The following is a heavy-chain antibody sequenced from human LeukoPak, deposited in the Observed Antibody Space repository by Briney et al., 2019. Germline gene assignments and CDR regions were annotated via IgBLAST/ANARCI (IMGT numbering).Heavy chain of an antibody. J-gene: IGHJ4*01. Sequence: GGSLRLSCAASGFTFSSYSMNWVRQAPGRGLEWVSSISSSSSYIYYADSVKGRFTISRDNAKNSLYLQMNSLRAEDTAVYYCARGLGTPWYYFDYWGQEPWSPSPQ. V-gene: IGHV3-21*01. CDR1: GFTFSSYS. CDR3: ARGLGTPWYYFDY. D-gene: IGHD6-13*01. CDR2: ISSSSSYI.